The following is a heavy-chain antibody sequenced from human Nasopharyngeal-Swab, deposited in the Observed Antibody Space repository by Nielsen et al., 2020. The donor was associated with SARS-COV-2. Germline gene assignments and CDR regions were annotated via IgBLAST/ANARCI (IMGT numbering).Heavy chain of an antibody. Sequence: GESLKISCAASGFTFSDYYMSWLRQAPGKGLEWVSYISSSGSTIYYADSVKGRFTISRDNAKNSLYLQMNSLRAEDTAVYYCARDQAYYYDSSGYFFDYWGQVTLVTVSS. D-gene: IGHD3-22*01. V-gene: IGHV3-11*01. CDR3: ARDQAYYYDSSGYFFDY. CDR1: GFTFSDYY. CDR2: ISSSGSTI. J-gene: IGHJ4*02.